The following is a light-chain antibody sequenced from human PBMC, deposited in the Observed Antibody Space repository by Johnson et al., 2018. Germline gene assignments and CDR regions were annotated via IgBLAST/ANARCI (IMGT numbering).Light chain of an antibody. V-gene: IGLV1-51*02. J-gene: IGLJ1*01. CDR2: ENN. Sequence: QSVLTQPPSVSAAPGQKVTISCSGSSSNIGNNYVSWYQQLPGTAPKLLIYENNKRPSGIPDRFSGSKSGTSATLGINGLKTGDEADYYCGTWDSSLSAGNVFGTGTKVTVL. CDR3: GTWDSSLSAGNV. CDR1: SSNIGNNY.